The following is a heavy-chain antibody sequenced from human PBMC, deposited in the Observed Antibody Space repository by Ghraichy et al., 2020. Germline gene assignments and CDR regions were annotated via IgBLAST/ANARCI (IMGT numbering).Heavy chain of an antibody. D-gene: IGHD6-19*01. J-gene: IGHJ4*02. Sequence: GGSLRLSCAVSGFTFSSYWMNWLRQSPGKGLEWVANIKEDGSETNYVDSVKGRFIISRDNAKNSLYLQMSSLRGEDTAIYYCAGARLYRSGQFDHWGQGTLVTVAS. V-gene: IGHV3-7*01. CDR2: IKEDGSET. CDR3: AGARLYRSGQFDH. CDR1: GFTFSSYW.